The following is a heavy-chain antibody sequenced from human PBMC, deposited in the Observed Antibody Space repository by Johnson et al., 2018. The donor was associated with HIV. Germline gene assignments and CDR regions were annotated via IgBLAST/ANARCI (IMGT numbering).Heavy chain of an antibody. CDR2: LGTAGDT. CDR3: ARGGMWFGGYDAFDI. J-gene: IGHJ3*02. V-gene: IGHV3-13*01. CDR1: GFTFSSYD. D-gene: IGHD3-10*01. Sequence: VQLVESGGGLVQPGGSLRLSCAASGFTFSSYDMHWVRQATGKVLEWVSALGTAGDTYYPGPVKGRFTISRDNSKNTLYLQMSSLRPEDTAVYYCARGGMWFGGYDAFDIWGQGTMVTVSS.